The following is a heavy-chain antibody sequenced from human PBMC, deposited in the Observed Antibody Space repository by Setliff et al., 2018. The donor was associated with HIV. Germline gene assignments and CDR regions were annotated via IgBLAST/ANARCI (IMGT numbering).Heavy chain of an antibody. D-gene: IGHD6-6*01. CDR1: GDSVSSASYY. J-gene: IGHJ6*03. V-gene: IGHV4-61*01. CDR2: IYYSGTT. Sequence: PSETLSLTCTVSGDSVSSASYYWSWIRQPPGKGLEWIGYIYYSGTTKYNPSLKSRVTISVDTSKNQFSLKLSSVTAADTAGYYCASEAWTSYRSSSGYYYYYMDVWGKGTTVTVSS. CDR3: ASEAWTSYRSSSGYYYYYMDV.